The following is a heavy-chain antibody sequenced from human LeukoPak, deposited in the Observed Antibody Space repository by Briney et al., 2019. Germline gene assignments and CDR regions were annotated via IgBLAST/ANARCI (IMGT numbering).Heavy chain of an antibody. V-gene: IGHV3-30*18. CDR2: ILYDGRNK. J-gene: IGHJ6*02. D-gene: IGHD5-24*01. CDR1: GFTFSSYG. CDR3: SKIPRSDGSMSHYYYYGVDV. Sequence: PGRSLRLSCAASGFTFSSYGMLGVRQAPGKGREGVAVILYDGRNKDYADSVKGRFTISRDNSKNTVYLQMKSLRGEDTAVYFCSKIPRSDGSMSHYYYYGVDVWGQGTTVTVSS.